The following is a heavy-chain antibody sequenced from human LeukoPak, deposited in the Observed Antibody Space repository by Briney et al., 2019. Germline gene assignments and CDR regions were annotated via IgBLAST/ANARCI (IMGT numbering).Heavy chain of an antibody. Sequence: GGSLRLSCAASGFTFSSYEMNWVRQAPGKGLEWVSSISSSSSYIYYADSVKGRFTISRDNAKNSLYLQMNSLRAEDTAVYYCARAGGSYYYYYYMDVWGKGTTVTVSS. D-gene: IGHD1-26*01. CDR3: ARAGGSYYYYYYMDV. J-gene: IGHJ6*03. CDR2: ISSSSSYI. CDR1: GFTFSSYE. V-gene: IGHV3-21*01.